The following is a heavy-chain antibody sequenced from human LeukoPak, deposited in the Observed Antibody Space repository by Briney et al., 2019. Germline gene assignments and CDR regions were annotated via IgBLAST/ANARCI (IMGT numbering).Heavy chain of an antibody. D-gene: IGHD1-20*01. Sequence: GGSLRLSCAASGFTFSSYAMHWVRQAPGKGLEWVAVISYDGSNKYYADSVKGRFTISRDNSKNTLYLQMNSLRAEDTAVYYCVRDYNWVFDYWGQGALVTVSS. CDR3: VRDYNWVFDY. V-gene: IGHV3-30-3*01. J-gene: IGHJ4*02. CDR1: GFTFSSYA. CDR2: ISYDGSNK.